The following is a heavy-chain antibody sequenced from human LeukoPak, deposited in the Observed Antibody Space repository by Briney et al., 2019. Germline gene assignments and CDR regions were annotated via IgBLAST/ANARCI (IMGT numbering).Heavy chain of an antibody. CDR2: ISGSGGST. D-gene: IGHD3-22*01. CDR3: ATGLSVYYYDRPLYY. V-gene: IGHV3-23*01. J-gene: IGHJ4*02. Sequence: GGSLRLSCAASGFTFSSYAMSWVRQAPGKGLEWVSAISGSGGSTYYADSVKGRFTISRDNSKNTLYLQMNSLRAEDTAVYYCATGLSVYYYDRPLYYWGQGTLVTVSS. CDR1: GFTFSSYA.